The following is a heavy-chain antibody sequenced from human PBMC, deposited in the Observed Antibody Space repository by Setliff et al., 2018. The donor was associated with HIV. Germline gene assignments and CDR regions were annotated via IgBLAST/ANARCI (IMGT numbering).Heavy chain of an antibody. CDR3: ARHRDPPGTSWIYYYYYIDL. Sequence: SETLSLTCAVSAYSINSGYYWGWIRQPPGKRLEWLGSIYSSGSPSYNPSLSSRLTISVDTSKNHVSLRLSSVTAADTGVYYCARHRDPPGTSWIYYYYYIDLWGEGTTVTVSS. CDR2: IYSSGSP. V-gene: IGHV4-38-2*01. J-gene: IGHJ6*03. D-gene: IGHD6-13*01. CDR1: AYSINSGYY.